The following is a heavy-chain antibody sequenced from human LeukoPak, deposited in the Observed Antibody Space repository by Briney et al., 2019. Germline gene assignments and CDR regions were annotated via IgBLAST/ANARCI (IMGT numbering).Heavy chain of an antibody. CDR2: ISSSSSYT. J-gene: IGHJ6*04. V-gene: IGHV3-21*05. Sequence: GGSLRLSCAASGFTFSSYSMNWIRQAPGKGLEWVSYISSSSSYTNYADSVKGRFTISRDNAKNSLYLQMNSLRAEDTAVYYCATAGYCSGGSCSDYYYYGMDVWGKGTTVTVSS. D-gene: IGHD2-15*01. CDR3: ATAGYCSGGSCSDYYYYGMDV. CDR1: GFTFSSYS.